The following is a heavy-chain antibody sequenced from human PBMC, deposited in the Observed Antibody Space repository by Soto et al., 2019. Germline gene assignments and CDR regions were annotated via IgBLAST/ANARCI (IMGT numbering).Heavy chain of an antibody. CDR3: ARLPLVWLPRGFLSDY. CDR2: IYYSGGT. D-gene: IGHD6-19*01. Sequence: SETLSLTCTVSGDSISSSNYYWTWIRQPPGKGLEWIGNIYYSGGTYSSPSLKSRVTISVDTSKSHFSLRLTSVTAADTAMYYCARLPLVWLPRGFLSDYWGRGTLVTVSS. J-gene: IGHJ4*02. V-gene: IGHV4-39*02. CDR1: GDSISSSNYY.